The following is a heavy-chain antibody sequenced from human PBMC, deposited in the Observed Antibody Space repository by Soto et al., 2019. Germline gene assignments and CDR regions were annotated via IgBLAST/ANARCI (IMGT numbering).Heavy chain of an antibody. D-gene: IGHD5-18*01. CDR1: GFTFSDYY. J-gene: IGHJ4*02. Sequence: QVQLVESGGDLVKPGGSLRLSCAASGFTFSDYYMSWIRQAPGKGLEWVSSITSSGSTTYYTDSVKGRFTISRDNAKNSLYLPMNSLRAEDRAVYYCARERYSYGAYYFDYWGQGTLVTVSS. CDR3: ARERYSYGAYYFDY. CDR2: ITSSGSTT. V-gene: IGHV3-11*01.